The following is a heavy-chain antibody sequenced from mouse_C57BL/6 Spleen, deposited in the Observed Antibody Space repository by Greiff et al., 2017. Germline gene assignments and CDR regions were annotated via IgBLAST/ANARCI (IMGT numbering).Heavy chain of an antibody. V-gene: IGHV2-6-1*01. D-gene: IGHD1-1*01. CDR3: ARHSNYYGSSPYAMDY. J-gene: IGHJ4*01. CDR2: IWSDGST. CDR1: GFSLTSYG. Sequence: VQVVESGPGLVAPSQSLSITCPVSGFSLTSYGVHWVRQPPGKGLEWLVVIWSDGSTTYNSALKSRLSISKDNSKSQVFLKMNSLQTDDTAMYYCARHSNYYGSSPYAMDYWGQGTSVTVSS.